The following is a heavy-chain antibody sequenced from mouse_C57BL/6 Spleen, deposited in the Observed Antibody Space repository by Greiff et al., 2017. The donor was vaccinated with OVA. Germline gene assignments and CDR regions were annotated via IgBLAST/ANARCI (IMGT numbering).Heavy chain of an antibody. J-gene: IGHJ4*01. CDR3: ARHRDYLYYAMDY. CDR2: IYPGSGST. Sequence: HVQLQQPGAELVKPGASVKMSCKASGYTFTSYWITWVKQRPGQGLEWIGDIYPGSGSTNYNEKFKSKATLTVDTSSSTAYMQLSSLTSEDSAVYYCARHRDYLYYAMDYWGQGTSVTVSS. D-gene: IGHD2-4*01. V-gene: IGHV1-55*01. CDR1: GYTFTSYW.